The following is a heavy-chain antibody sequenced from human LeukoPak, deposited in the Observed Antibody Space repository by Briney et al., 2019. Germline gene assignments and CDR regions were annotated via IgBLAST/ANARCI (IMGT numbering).Heavy chain of an antibody. CDR2: VSAGSRYM. CDR3: ARESYDSSGYYPRDFDS. D-gene: IGHD3-22*01. CDR1: GFTFSSHT. V-gene: IGHV3-21*01. J-gene: IGHJ4*02. Sequence: KTGGSLRLSCAASGFTFSSHTMNWVRQAPGKGLEWVSSVSAGSRYMYFADSVKGRFTIFRDDAYNSLYLQMDSLRAEGTAVYYCARESYDSSGYYPRDFDSWGQGTLVSVSS.